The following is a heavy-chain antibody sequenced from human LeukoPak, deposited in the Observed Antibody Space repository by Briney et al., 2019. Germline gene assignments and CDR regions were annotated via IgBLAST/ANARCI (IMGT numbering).Heavy chain of an antibody. CDR2: IYYSGST. J-gene: IGHJ4*02. Sequence: SETLSLTCTVSGGSISSGGYYWSWIRQHPGKGLEWIGHIYYSGSTYYNPSLKSRVTISVDTSKNQFSLKLSSVTAADTAVYYCARGSGYYLYYFDYWGQGTLVTVSS. V-gene: IGHV4-31*03. CDR3: ARGSGYYLYYFDY. D-gene: IGHD3-3*01. CDR1: GGSISSGGYY.